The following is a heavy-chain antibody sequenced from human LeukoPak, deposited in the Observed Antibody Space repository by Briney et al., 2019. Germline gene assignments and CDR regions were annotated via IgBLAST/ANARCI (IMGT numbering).Heavy chain of an antibody. CDR1: GFTFSSYA. D-gene: IGHD3-22*01. Sequence: GGSLRLSCAASGFTFSSYAMHWVRQAPGKGLEWVAVIWYDGSNKYYADSVKGRFTISRDNSKDTLYLQMNSLRAEDTAVYYCARGYYDSSGYFRAFDCWGQGTLVTVSS. V-gene: IGHV3-33*01. J-gene: IGHJ4*02. CDR2: IWYDGSNK. CDR3: ARGYYDSSGYFRAFDC.